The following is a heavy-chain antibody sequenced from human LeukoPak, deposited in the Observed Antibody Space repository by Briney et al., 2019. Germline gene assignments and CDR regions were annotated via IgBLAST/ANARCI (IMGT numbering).Heavy chain of an antibody. J-gene: IGHJ5*02. CDR3: AKGPPEYCSGGSCHSGRNWIDP. D-gene: IGHD2-15*01. CDR1: GGSISSSSYY. Sequence: SETLSLTCTVSGGSISSSSYYWAWIRQPLGKGLEWIGSIHYSGSTYYNPSLQSRVTISIDTSKNQFSLKLRFVTAADTAVYYCAKGPPEYCSGGSCHSGRNWIDPWGQGTLVTVSS. CDR2: IHYSGST. V-gene: IGHV4-39*07.